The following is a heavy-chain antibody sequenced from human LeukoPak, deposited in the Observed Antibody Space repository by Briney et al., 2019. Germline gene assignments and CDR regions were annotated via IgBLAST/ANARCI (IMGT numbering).Heavy chain of an antibody. CDR2: IYYSGST. CDR3: ARRRGCSSTSCYWSPSPIGAFDI. CDR1: GGSISSYY. Sequence: SETLSLTCTVSGGSISSYYWSWIRQPPGKGLEWIGYIYYSGSTNYNPSLKSRVTISVDTSKNQFSLKLSSVTAADTAVYYCARRRGCSSTSCYWSPSPIGAFDIWGQGTMVTVSS. D-gene: IGHD2-2*01. V-gene: IGHV4-59*08. J-gene: IGHJ3*02.